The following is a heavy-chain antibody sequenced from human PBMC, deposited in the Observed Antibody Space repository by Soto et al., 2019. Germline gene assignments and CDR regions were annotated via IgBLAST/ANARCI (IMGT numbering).Heavy chain of an antibody. V-gene: IGHV3-23*01. Sequence: GGSLRLSCAAYGFTFSSYAMSWVRQAPGKGLEWVSAISGSGGSTYYADSVKGRFTISRDNSKNTLYLQMNSLRAEDTAVYYCAKPNVLLWFGELSDYYYYGMDVWGQGTTVTVSS. D-gene: IGHD3-10*01. CDR1: GFTFSSYA. J-gene: IGHJ6*02. CDR2: ISGSGGST. CDR3: AKPNVLLWFGELSDYYYYGMDV.